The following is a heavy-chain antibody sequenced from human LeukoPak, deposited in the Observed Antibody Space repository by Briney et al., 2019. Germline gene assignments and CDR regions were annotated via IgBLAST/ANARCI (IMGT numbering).Heavy chain of an antibody. V-gene: IGHV4-34*01. D-gene: IGHD3-9*01. CDR3: ASRSALTGYLYYYYGMDV. CDR1: GGSFSGYY. Sequence: SETLSLTCAVYGGSFSGYYWSWLRQPPGKGLEWIGEINHSGSTNYNPSLKSRVTISVDTSKNQFSLKLSSVTAADTAVYYCASRSALTGYLYYYYGMDVWGKGTTVTVSS. CDR2: INHSGST. J-gene: IGHJ6*04.